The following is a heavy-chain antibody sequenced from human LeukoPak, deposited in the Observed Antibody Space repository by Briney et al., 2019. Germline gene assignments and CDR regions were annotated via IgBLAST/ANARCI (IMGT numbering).Heavy chain of an antibody. CDR2: IIPILELP. V-gene: IGHV1-69*04. D-gene: IGHD3-9*01. CDR1: GGTFNNFV. J-gene: IGHJ6*02. Sequence: SVKVSCKASGGTFNNFVISWVRQAPGQGLEWMGRIIPILELPSYAQKFQGRITVTADSSTGTAYMEMTSLRSEDTAVYFCDWFSNSDNLDVWGQGTTVTVSS. CDR3: DWFSNSDNLDV.